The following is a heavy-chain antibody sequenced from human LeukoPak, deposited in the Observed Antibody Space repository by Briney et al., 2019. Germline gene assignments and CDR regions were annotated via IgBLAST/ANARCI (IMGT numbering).Heavy chain of an antibody. Sequence: GASVKVSCKASGGTFSSYAISWVRQAPGQGLEWMGGIIPIFGTANYAQKFQGRVTITTDGSTSTAYMELSSLRSEDTAVYYCARASHYYYYMDVWGKGTTVTVSS. CDR3: ARASHYYYYMDV. CDR2: IIPIFGTA. J-gene: IGHJ6*03. V-gene: IGHV1-69*05. CDR1: GGTFSSYA.